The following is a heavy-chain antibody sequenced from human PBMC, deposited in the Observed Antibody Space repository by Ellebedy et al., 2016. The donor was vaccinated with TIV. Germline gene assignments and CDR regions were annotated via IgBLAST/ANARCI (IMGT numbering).Heavy chain of an antibody. CDR1: GFTFSNYW. J-gene: IGHJ4*02. V-gene: IGHV3-7*01. Sequence: GGSLRLXXAASGFTFSNYWMNWVRQAPGKGLEWVANIKEGGTKRYYVDSVKGRFSISRDNSKNSLSLQMNSLRAEDTAVYYCARYESASLVIEYWGQGTLVTVSS. CDR2: IKEGGTKR. D-gene: IGHD4-23*01. CDR3: ARYESASLVIEY.